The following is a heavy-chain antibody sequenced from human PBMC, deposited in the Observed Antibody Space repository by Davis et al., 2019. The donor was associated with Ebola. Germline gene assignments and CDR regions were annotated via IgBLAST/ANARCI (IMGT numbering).Heavy chain of an antibody. V-gene: IGHV3-23*01. CDR1: GFTFSNYA. J-gene: IGHJ4*02. Sequence: GGSLRLSCAVSGFTFSNYAMSWVRQAPGKGLEWVSAIDGGGDATYYADSVKGRFTISRDNSKNTLFLQMSSLRAEDTAVYYCAKDWGYMVRGVMIDYWGQGTLVTVSS. D-gene: IGHD3-10*01. CDR3: AKDWGYMVRGVMIDY. CDR2: IDGGGDAT.